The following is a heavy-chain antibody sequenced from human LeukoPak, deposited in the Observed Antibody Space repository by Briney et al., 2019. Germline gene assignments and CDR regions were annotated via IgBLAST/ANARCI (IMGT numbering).Heavy chain of an antibody. J-gene: IGHJ6*02. CDR1: GFTFGDHA. CDR3: ARGPIWLYSGMDV. D-gene: IGHD3-9*01. Sequence: PGRSLRLSCTGSGFTFGDHAMGWVRQAPGKGLEWVGFIRSKAYGATTEYAASVKGRFTISRDDSKRIAYLQMNSLMTEDTAVYYCARGPIWLYSGMDVWGQGTTVTVSS. CDR2: IRSKAYGATT. V-gene: IGHV3-49*04.